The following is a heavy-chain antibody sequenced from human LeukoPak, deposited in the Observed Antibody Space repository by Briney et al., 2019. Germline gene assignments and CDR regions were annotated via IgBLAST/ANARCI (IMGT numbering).Heavy chain of an antibody. CDR2: INPSGGST. J-gene: IGHJ4*02. Sequence: ASVMVSSKASGYTFTSYYMHWVRQHPGQGLEWMVIINPSGGSTSYAQKFQGRVTMTRDTSTSTVYMELSSLRSEDTAVYYCARAVDTAMVNRGGFDYCGQGTLGTVSS. CDR1: GYTFTSYY. D-gene: IGHD5-18*01. CDR3: ARAVDTAMVNRGGFDY. V-gene: IGHV1-46*01.